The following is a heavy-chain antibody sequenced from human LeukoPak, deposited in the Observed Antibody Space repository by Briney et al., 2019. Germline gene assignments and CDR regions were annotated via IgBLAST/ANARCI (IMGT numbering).Heavy chain of an antibody. CDR2: IIPILGIA. V-gene: IGHV1-69*04. Sequence: GASVKVSCKASGGTFSSYAISWVRQAPGQGLEWMGRIIPILGIANYAQKFQGRVTITADKSTSTAYMELSSLRSEDTAVYYCARDTPNYYGSGSYYKALDAFDIWGQGTMVTVSS. J-gene: IGHJ3*02. CDR3: ARDTPNYYGSGSYYKALDAFDI. CDR1: GGTFSSYA. D-gene: IGHD3-10*01.